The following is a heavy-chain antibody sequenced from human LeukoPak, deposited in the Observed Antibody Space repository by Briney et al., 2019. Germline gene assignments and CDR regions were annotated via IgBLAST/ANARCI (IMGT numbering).Heavy chain of an antibody. CDR1: GFTFSTYW. Sequence: GGSLRLSCAASGFTFSTYWMAWVRQAPGKGLEWVANIKGDESARHQADSVKGRFTISRDNDQNSVYLQMSSLRGEDTAVYYCARDVGGSLDYWGQGTLVTVSS. CDR2: IKGDESAR. V-gene: IGHV3-7*01. CDR3: ARDVGGSLDY. D-gene: IGHD1-26*01. J-gene: IGHJ4*02.